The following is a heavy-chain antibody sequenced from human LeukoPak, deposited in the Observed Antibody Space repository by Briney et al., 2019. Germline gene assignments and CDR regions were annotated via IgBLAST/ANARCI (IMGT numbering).Heavy chain of an antibody. CDR3: ARVGDHFHWNLDL. CDR1: GFTFDDYA. J-gene: IGHJ2*01. Sequence: PGGSLRLSCAASGFTFDDYAMHWVRQAPGKGLEWVSGISWNSGSIGYADSVKGRFTISRDNAKNTLSLQMNSLRAEDTAVYFCARVGDHFHWNLDLWGRGTLVSVSS. CDR2: ISWNSGSI. D-gene: IGHD3-3*02. V-gene: IGHV3-9*01.